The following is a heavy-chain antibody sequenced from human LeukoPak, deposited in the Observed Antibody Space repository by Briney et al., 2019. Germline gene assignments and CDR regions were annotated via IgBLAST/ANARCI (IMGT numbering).Heavy chain of an antibody. CDR2: IYYSGST. V-gene: IGHV4-39*07. D-gene: IGHD3-3*01. Sequence: PSETLSLTCTVSGGSISSSSYYWGWIRQPPGKGLEWIGSIYYSGSTYYNPSLKSRVTISVDTSKNQFSLKLSSVTAADTAVYYCARVSFLTYEFWSGYANDAFGIWGQGTMVTVSS. CDR3: ARVSFLTYEFWSGYANDAFGI. CDR1: GGSISSSSYY. J-gene: IGHJ3*02.